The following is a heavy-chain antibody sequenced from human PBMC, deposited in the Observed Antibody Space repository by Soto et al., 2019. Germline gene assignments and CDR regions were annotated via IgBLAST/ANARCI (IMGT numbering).Heavy chain of an antibody. J-gene: IGHJ4*02. CDR3: AKSPNFYCSSPNCYKYYFDY. V-gene: IGHV3-30*18. Sequence: GGSLRLSCAASGFTFNTYGMHWVRQAPGKGLEWVAVISYDGSDKFYADSVKGRFTISRDNSKNTLYLQMSSLRPEDTAIYYCAKSPNFYCSSPNCYKYYFDYWGQGTLVTVSS. D-gene: IGHD2-2*02. CDR2: ISYDGSDK. CDR1: GFTFNTYG.